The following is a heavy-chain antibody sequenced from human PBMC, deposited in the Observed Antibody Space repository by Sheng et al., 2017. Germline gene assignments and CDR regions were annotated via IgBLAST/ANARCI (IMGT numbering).Heavy chain of an antibody. Sequence: QLQLQESGPGLVKPSETLSLTCTVSGGSISSSSYYWGWIRQPPGKGWSGLGVSIIVGATYYNPSLNESSHHNHVDTSKNQFSLKLSSVTAADTAVYTXAREVVRGYGFSPPGRQGMDVWG. CDR3: AREVVRGYGFSPPGRQGMDV. CDR1: GGSISSSSYY. D-gene: IGHD3-10*01. V-gene: IGHV4-39*07. CDR2: SIIVGAT. J-gene: IGHJ6*01.